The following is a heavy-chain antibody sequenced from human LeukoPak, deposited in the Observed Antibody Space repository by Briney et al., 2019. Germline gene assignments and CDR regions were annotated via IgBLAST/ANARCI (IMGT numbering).Heavy chain of an antibody. J-gene: IGHJ6*02. D-gene: IGHD6-13*01. CDR3: AKEGSSSWYYYGMDV. CDR2: MSYDGSNK. CDR1: GFTFSSYG. Sequence: GRSLRLSCAASGFTFSSYGMHWVRQAPGKGLEWVAVMSYDGSNKYYADSVKGRFTISRDNSKNTLYLQMNSLRAEDTAVYYCAKEGSSSWYYYGMDVWGQGTTVTVSS. V-gene: IGHV3-30*18.